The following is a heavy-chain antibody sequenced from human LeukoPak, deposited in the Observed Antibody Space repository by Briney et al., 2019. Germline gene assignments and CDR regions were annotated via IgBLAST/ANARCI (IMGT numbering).Heavy chain of an antibody. Sequence: GESLNIPCKGSGYRFNSPWVGWLRQLPGKGLEGMGIIYTGDSETRYRPSFEEQLTISADKSISAAYLQWSSLKASDTAMYYCARVGPMLRGGAPFDYWGQGALVTVSS. D-gene: IGHD3-10*01. CDR2: IYTGDSET. V-gene: IGHV5-51*01. CDR3: ARVGPMLRGGAPFDY. J-gene: IGHJ4*02. CDR1: GYRFNSPW.